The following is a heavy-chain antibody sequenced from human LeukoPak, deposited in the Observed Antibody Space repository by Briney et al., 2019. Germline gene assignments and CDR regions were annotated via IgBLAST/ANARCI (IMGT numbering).Heavy chain of an antibody. CDR2: ISKIGGEK. CDR1: GFTFGDYA. Sequence: GGSLRLSCAASGFTFGDYAMSWVRQAPGKGLGWVSAISKIGGEKFYADSVKGRFTISRDNSKNTLSLQIDSLRADDTALYYCARDEWWNQFHYHGIDVWGQGTTVTASS. J-gene: IGHJ6*02. D-gene: IGHD2-8*01. CDR3: ARDEWWNQFHYHGIDV. V-gene: IGHV3-23*01.